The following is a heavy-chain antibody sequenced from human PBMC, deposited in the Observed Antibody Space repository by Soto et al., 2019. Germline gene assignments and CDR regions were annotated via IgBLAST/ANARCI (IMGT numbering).Heavy chain of an antibody. V-gene: IGHV1-69*13. CDR2: IMPIFRTP. CDR3: ARDKDRLQLGGNYYYILDV. D-gene: IGHD5-12*01. J-gene: IGHJ6*02. CDR1: GYTLTELS. Sequence: SVKVSCKVSGYTLTELSMHWVRQAPGQGLEWMGGIMPIFRTPDYAQKFQGRVTITADESTSTVYMELSGLRSDDTAVYYCARDKDRLQLGGNYYYILDVWGQGTTVTVSS.